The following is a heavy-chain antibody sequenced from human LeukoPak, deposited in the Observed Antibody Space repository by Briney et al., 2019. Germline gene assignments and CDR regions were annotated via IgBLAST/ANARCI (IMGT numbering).Heavy chain of an antibody. CDR1: GFTFSSYE. D-gene: IGHD3-22*01. J-gene: IGHJ4*02. V-gene: IGHV3-48*03. CDR3: AKEAPDYYHSSGYYGALDY. CDR2: ISSSGNTI. Sequence: GGSLRLSCAASGFTFSSYEMNWVRQAPGKGLEWVSYISSSGNTIYYADSVKGRFTISRDNSKNTLFLQMNSLRAEDTAVYYCAKEAPDYYHSSGYYGALDYWGQGTLVTVSS.